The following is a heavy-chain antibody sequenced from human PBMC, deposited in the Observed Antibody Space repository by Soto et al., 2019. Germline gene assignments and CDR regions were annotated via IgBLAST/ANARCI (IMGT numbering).Heavy chain of an antibody. V-gene: IGHV3-7*03. Sequence: EVQLVESGGGLVQPGGSLRLSCAASGFSFSTYWMAWVRQAPGKGLEWVANIDQGGGEKYYVDSVRGRFTISRDNAKNSLYLEMKRRRPEATAIYYWARGGSSFDPWGQGTLVSVSS. CDR2: IDQGGGEK. D-gene: IGHD3-10*01. J-gene: IGHJ5*02. CDR1: GFSFSTYW. CDR3: ARGGSSFDP.